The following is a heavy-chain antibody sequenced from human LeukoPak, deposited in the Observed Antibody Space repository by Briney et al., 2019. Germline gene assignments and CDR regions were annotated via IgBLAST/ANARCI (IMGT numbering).Heavy chain of an antibody. V-gene: IGHV5-51*01. J-gene: IGHJ4*02. CDR3: ARHRDGYNRD. CDR2: IYPEDSDT. D-gene: IGHD5-24*01. CDR1: GDSFNTHW. Sequence: GESLKISCKGTGDSFNTHWIAWVRQRPGRGLELMGVIYPEDSDTRYTPSFQGRVTISADKTINTAYLQWTSLKASDTAMYFCARHRDGYNRDWGQGTLVIVSS.